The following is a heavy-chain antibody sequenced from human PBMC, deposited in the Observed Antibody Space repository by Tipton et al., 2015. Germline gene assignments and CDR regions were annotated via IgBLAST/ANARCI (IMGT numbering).Heavy chain of an antibody. CDR3: SREPGSRWFDP. D-gene: IGHD1-14*01. Sequence: TLSLTCTVSGGSISSGDYYWYWIRQHPGKGLEWIGYIYSSGSTYYNPSLKSRVTISVDKSKNQFSLKMSSVTAADTAVYYCSREPGSRWFDPWGQGTLVTVSS. CDR2: IYSSGST. V-gene: IGHV4-31*03. CDR1: GGSISSGDYY. J-gene: IGHJ5*02.